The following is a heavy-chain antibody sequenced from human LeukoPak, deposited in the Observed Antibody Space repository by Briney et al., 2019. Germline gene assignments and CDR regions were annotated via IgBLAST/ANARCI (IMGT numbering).Heavy chain of an antibody. D-gene: IGHD2-2*01. V-gene: IGHV3-23*01. CDR2: ISGIDGRT. CDR3: VSCSSSSCYVPWFDP. CDR1: GLTLSSYF. J-gene: IGHJ5*02. Sequence: QPGGSLTLSRAPSGLTLSSYFMSWVRPPPAKGLEWVSSISGIDGRTYYAHSVKGPFTLSRDNSKNTLYLQTNSLRAEATAVTFCVSCSSSSCYVPWFDPWGQGTLVAVSS.